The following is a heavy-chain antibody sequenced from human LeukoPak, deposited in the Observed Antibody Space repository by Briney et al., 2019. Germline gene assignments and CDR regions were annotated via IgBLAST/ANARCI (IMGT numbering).Heavy chain of an antibody. CDR2: VYDENGGT. Sequence: PSETLSLTCSVSGGSISDAYWSWVRQSPGNQMEWIGYVYDENGGTNYNPSLKSRVSISLDTSKSQFSLKVSSVTAADTAVYYCARVVAVAGTFPDSWGQGTLVTVSS. D-gene: IGHD6-19*01. J-gene: IGHJ4*02. CDR3: ARVVAVAGTFPDS. CDR1: GGSISDAY. V-gene: IGHV4-59*12.